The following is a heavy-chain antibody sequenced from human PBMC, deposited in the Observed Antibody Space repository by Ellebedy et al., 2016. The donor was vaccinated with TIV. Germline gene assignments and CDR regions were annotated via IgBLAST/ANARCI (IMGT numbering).Heavy chain of an antibody. D-gene: IGHD2-15*01. J-gene: IGHJ4*02. CDR2: INPNSGGT. Sequence: AASVKVSCKASGYTFTGYYMHWVRQAPGQGLEWMGWINPNSGGTNYAQKFQGRVTMTRDTSISTAYMELSRLRSDDTAVYYCARDGVPVGVYCRGGSCHEDYWGQGTLVTVSS. CDR3: ARDGVPVGVYCRGGSCHEDY. CDR1: GYTFTGYY. V-gene: IGHV1-2*02.